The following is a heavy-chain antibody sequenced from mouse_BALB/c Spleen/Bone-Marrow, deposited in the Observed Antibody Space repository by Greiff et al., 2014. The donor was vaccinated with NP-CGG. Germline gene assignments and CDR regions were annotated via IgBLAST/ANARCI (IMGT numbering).Heavy chain of an antibody. CDR2: IYPGSGST. CDR1: GYTFTVYV. CDR3: ARYYDYDWYFDV. V-gene: IGHV1-77*01. Sequence: LVESGPELVKPGASVKMSCNASGYTFTVYVISWVKQSPGKSPEWIGEIYPGSGSTYYNEKFKGKATLTADKSSNTAYMQCSSLXXEDSAVYFCARYYDYDWYFDVWGAGTTVTVSS. J-gene: IGHJ1*01. D-gene: IGHD2-4*01.